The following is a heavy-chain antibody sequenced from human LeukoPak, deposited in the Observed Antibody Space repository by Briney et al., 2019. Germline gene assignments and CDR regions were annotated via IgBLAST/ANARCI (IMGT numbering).Heavy chain of an antibody. V-gene: IGHV3-30*04. CDR2: ISYDGSNK. D-gene: IGHD4-17*01. J-gene: IGHJ4*02. CDR1: GFTFNHYA. CDR3: ARGSSWYGDPRGFDN. Sequence: GRSLRLSCTASGFTFNHYAMHWVRQAPGKGLEWMAVISYDGSNKDYADSVKGRFTISRDNSNLTMYLQINSLRGEDTAVYHCARGSSWYGDPRGFDNWGQGALVTFSS.